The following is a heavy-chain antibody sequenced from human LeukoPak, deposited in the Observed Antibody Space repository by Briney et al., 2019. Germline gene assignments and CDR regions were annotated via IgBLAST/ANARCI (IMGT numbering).Heavy chain of an antibody. Sequence: GGSLRLSCAASGFNVGSNYINWVRQAPGKGLEWVSALYSGGSTYYADSVKGRFTISRDNSKSTLYLQMNSLRAEDMALYHCVKEVSFGEMGGDIWGQGTLVTVSS. CDR3: VKEVSFGEMGGDI. D-gene: IGHD3-16*01. J-gene: IGHJ4*02. V-gene: IGHV3-53*05. CDR1: GFNVGSNY. CDR2: LYSGGST.